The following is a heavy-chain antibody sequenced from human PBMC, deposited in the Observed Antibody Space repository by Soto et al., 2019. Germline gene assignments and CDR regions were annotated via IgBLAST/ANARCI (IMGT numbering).Heavy chain of an antibody. V-gene: IGHV4-39*01. CDR1: GGSISSSSYY. D-gene: IGHD1-26*01. CDR3: ARSYRVGYMDV. CDR2: IYYSGST. Sequence: PSGTLSLTCTVSGGSISSSSYYWGWIRQPPGKGLEWIGSIYYSGSTYYNPSLKSRVTISVDTSKNQFSLKLSSVTAADTAVYYCARSYRVGYMDVWGKGTTVTVSS. J-gene: IGHJ6*03.